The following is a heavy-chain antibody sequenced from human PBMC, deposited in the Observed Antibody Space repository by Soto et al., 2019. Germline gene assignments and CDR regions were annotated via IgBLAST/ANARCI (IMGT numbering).Heavy chain of an antibody. CDR3: ARDSRVGAKYYYYYYGMDV. D-gene: IGHD1-26*01. CDR2: ISAYNGNT. Sequence: QVQLVQSGAEVKKPGASVKVSCKASGYTFTSYGISWVRQAPGQGLEWMGWISAYNGNTNYAQKLQGRVTMTTDTSTRTPYMELRSLRSDDTAVYYCARDSRVGAKYYYYYYGMDVWGQGTTVTVSS. V-gene: IGHV1-18*01. J-gene: IGHJ6*02. CDR1: GYTFTSYG.